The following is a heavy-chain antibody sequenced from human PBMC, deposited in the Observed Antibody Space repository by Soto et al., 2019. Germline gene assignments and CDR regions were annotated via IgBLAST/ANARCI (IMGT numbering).Heavy chain of an antibody. J-gene: IGHJ3*02. CDR2: IIPILGIA. V-gene: IGHV1-69*04. Sequence: SLKVSCKASGGTFSSYTISWVRQAPGQGLEWMGRIIPILGIANYAQKFQGRVTITADKSTSTAYMELSSLRSEDTAVYYCARDISIRSTSCCGTHDAFDIWGQGTMVTVSS. CDR1: GGTFSSYT. CDR3: ARDISIRSTSCCGTHDAFDI. D-gene: IGHD2-2*01.